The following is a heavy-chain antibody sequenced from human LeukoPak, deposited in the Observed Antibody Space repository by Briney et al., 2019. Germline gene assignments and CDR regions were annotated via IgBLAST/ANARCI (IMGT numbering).Heavy chain of an antibody. D-gene: IGHD3-22*01. CDR3: AKEMRVVITGIDY. V-gene: IGHV3-30*07. J-gene: IGHJ4*02. Sequence: PGRSLRLSCAASGFTFSSYAMHWVRQAPGKGLEWVAVISYDGSNKYYADSVKGRFTISRDNSKNTLYLQMNSLRAEDTAVYYCAKEMRVVITGIDYWGQGTLVTVSS. CDR1: GFTFSSYA. CDR2: ISYDGSNK.